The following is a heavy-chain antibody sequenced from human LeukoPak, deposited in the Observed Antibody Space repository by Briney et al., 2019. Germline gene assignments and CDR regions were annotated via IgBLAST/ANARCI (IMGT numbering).Heavy chain of an antibody. D-gene: IGHD6-19*01. CDR2: ISSSSSYT. CDR1: EFTFSTYG. Sequence: PGGSLRLPCAASEFTFSTYGMHWIRQAPGKGLEWVSYISSSSSYTNYADSVKGRFTISRDNAKNSLYLQMNSLRAEDTAVYYCARDALGYSSGWRTVRYFDLWGRGTLVTVSS. CDR3: ARDALGYSSGWRTVRYFDL. V-gene: IGHV3-11*05. J-gene: IGHJ2*01.